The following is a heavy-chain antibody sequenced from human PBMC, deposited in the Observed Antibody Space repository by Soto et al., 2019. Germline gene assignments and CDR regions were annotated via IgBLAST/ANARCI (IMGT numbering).Heavy chain of an antibody. Sequence: QVQLVQSGAAVKKPGSSVKLSCKASGGTFSSYAISWVRQAPAQGLERMGGIIPIFGTANYAQKFQGRVTITADKPTSTAYMGLSSLRSEDTAVYYCARIPIGCSSTSCYLRPDYYFDYWGQGTLVTVSS. D-gene: IGHD2-2*01. CDR3: ARIPIGCSSTSCYLRPDYYFDY. J-gene: IGHJ4*02. V-gene: IGHV1-69*06. CDR2: IIPIFGTA. CDR1: GGTFSSYA.